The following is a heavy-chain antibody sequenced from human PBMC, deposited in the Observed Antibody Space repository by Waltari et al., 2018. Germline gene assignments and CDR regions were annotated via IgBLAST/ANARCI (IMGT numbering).Heavy chain of an antibody. CDR3: AGHGDNSS. D-gene: IGHD6-13*01. CDR2: ITGSDGRP. V-gene: IGHV3-23*01. Sequence: EVLLLESGGGLVQPGGSLRLSCATPGFPFSSSAMTWFRQAPGKGLEWVSSITGSDGRPSYADFVKGRFTISRDNSKSTLYLHLNGLRAEDTAVYYCAGHGDNSSGGKGTLVTVSS. CDR1: GFPFSSSA. J-gene: IGHJ1*01.